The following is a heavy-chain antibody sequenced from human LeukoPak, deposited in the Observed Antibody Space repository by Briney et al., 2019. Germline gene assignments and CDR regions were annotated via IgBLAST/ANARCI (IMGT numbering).Heavy chain of an antibody. V-gene: IGHV3-9*01. Sequence: PGGSLRLSCAASGFTFDDYAMHWVRHAPGKGLEWVSGISWNGGSIGYADSVKGRFTISRDNAKNSLYLQMNRLRAEDTALYYCAKDTSTNLDAFDIWGQETMVTVSS. CDR1: GFTFDDYA. CDR2: ISWNGGSI. J-gene: IGHJ3*02. D-gene: IGHD2-2*01. CDR3: AKDTSTNLDAFDI.